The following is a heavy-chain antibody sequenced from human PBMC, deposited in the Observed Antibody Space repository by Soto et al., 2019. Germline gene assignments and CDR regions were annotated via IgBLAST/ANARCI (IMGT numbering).Heavy chain of an antibody. V-gene: IGHV3-23*01. J-gene: IGHJ4*02. CDR1: GFTFSSYA. CDR3: AKDLGGYSYGRVY. Sequence: EVQLLESGGGLVQPGGSPRLSCAASGFTFSSYAMSWVRQAPGKGLEWVSAISGSGGSTYYADSVKGRFTISRDNSKNTLYLQMNSLRAEDTAVYYCAKDLGGYSYGRVYWGQGTLVTVSS. CDR2: ISGSGGST. D-gene: IGHD5-18*01.